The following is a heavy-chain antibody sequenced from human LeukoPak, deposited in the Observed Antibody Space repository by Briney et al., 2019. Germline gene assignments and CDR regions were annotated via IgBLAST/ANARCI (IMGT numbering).Heavy chain of an antibody. CDR2: ISYNGSSN. CDR1: GFTFSSYG. V-gene: IGHV3-30*18. CDR3: AKGRMVAAVPDGFDI. D-gene: IGHD6-13*01. Sequence: TGGSLRLSCAASGFTFSSYGMHWVRQAPGEGLEWVAVISYNGSSNYYADSVKGRFTISRDDSKTTLYLQLNSLRAEDTAVSYCAKGRMVAAVPDGFDIWGQGTMVTVSS. J-gene: IGHJ3*02.